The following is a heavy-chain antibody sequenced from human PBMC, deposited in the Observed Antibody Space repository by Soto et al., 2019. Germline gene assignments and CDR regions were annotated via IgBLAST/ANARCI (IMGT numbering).Heavy chain of an antibody. Sequence: GGSLRLSCAASGFTFSSYWMSWVRQAPGKGLEWVANIKQDGSEKYYVDSVKGRSTISRDNAKNSLYLQMNSLRAEDTATYYCASVVTIDAFDIWGQGTMVTVSS. CDR1: GFTFSSYW. CDR3: ASVVTIDAFDI. D-gene: IGHD2-15*01. CDR2: IKQDGSEK. V-gene: IGHV3-7*03. J-gene: IGHJ3*02.